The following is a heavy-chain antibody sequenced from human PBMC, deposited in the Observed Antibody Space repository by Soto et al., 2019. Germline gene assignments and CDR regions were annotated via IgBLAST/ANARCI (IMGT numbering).Heavy chain of an antibody. CDR1: GFTFSNAW. D-gene: IGHD2-21*02. CDR3: XXXPPGYCGGDCSSYYXDY. J-gene: IGHJ4*02. Sequence: EVQLVESGGGLVKPGGSLRLSCAASGFTFSNAWMSWVRQAPGKGLEWVGRIKRKTGGETTDYATPVKGRFTISRDDSKNTLYLQMNSLQIEDTAMYFCXXXPPGYCGGDCSSYYXDYWGQGTLVXVXS. V-gene: IGHV3-15*01. CDR2: IKRKTGGETT.